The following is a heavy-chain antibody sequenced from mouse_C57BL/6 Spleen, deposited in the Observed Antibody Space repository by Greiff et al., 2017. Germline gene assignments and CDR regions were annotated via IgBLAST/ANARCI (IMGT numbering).Heavy chain of an antibody. J-gene: IGHJ3*01. D-gene: IGHD1-1*01. CDR2: ISSGGDYI. CDR1: GFTFSSYA. Sequence: EVKLVESGEGLVKPGGSLKLSCAASGFTFSSYAMSWVSQTPEKRLEWVAYISSGGDYIYYAETVKGRFTISRDNARNTLDLQMSSLKSEDTAMYYCTREHYVPRFAYWGQGTLVTVSA. V-gene: IGHV5-9-1*02. CDR3: TREHYVPRFAY.